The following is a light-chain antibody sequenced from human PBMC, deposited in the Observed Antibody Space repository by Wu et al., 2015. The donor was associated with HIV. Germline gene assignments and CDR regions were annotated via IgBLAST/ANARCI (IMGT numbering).Light chain of an antibody. CDR1: QSVGNNL. CDR2: SAS. J-gene: IGKJ4*01. CDR3: QQYGNSPPT. V-gene: IGKV3-20*01. Sequence: EIVLTQSPGTLSLSAGERATLSCRASQSVGNNLLAWYQQKPGQAPRLLIFSASGRPGGIPDRFSGSGSGTDFTLTISRLEAEDFAVYFCQQYGNSPPTFGGGTQGGDQT.